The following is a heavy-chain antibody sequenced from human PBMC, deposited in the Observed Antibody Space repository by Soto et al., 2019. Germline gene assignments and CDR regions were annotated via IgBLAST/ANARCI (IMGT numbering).Heavy chain of an antibody. CDR1: GGSFSGSH. CDR2: INHSGST. CDR3: HEGGGGGLDI. V-gene: IGHV4-34*01. J-gene: IGHJ3*02. D-gene: IGHD2-21*01. Sequence: SETLSLTCAVYGGSFSGSHWSWIRQPPGKGLEWIGEINHSGSTNYNPTLKSRVTISVDTSKNQFSLKLSSVTAADTAVYYCHEGGGGGLDIWGQGTKVTVSS.